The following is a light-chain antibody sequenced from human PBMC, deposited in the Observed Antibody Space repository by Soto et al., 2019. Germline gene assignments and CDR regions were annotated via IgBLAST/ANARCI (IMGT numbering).Light chain of an antibody. CDR1: SSDVGGYNY. CDR2: DVS. J-gene: IGLJ2*01. Sequence: QSALTQPRSVSGSPGQSVTISCTGTSSDVGGYNYVSWYQQHPGKAPKLMIYDVSKRPSGVPDRFSGSKSGNTASPTISGLQAEDEADYYCCSYAVGVFGGGTKLTVL. V-gene: IGLV2-11*01. CDR3: CSYAVGV.